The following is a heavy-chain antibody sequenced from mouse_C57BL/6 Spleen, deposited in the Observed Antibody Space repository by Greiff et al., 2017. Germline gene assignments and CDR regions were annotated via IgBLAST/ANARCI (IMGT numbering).Heavy chain of an antibody. CDR3: ARYSGSSPFDY. CDR1: GYTFTDYY. J-gene: IGHJ2*01. Sequence: VQLQQSGPELVKPGASVKISCKASGYTFTDYYMNWVKQSHGKSLEWIGDINPNNGGTSYNQKFKGKATLTVDKSSSTAYMELRSLTSEDSAVYYCARYSGSSPFDYWGQGTTLTVSS. CDR2: INPNNGGT. D-gene: IGHD1-1*01. V-gene: IGHV1-26*01.